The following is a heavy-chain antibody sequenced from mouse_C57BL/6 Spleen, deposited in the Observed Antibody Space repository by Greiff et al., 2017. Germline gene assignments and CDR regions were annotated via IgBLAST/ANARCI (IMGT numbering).Heavy chain of an antibody. CDR2: IHPNSGST. J-gene: IGHJ4*01. CDR3: ANYDYDGYAMDY. D-gene: IGHD2-4*01. V-gene: IGHV1-64*01. CDR1: GYTFTSYW. Sequence: VQLQQSGAELVKPGASVKLSCKASGYTFTSYWMHWVKQRPGQGLEWIGMIHPNSGSTNYNEKFKSKATLTVDKSSSTAYMQLSSLTSEDSAVYYCANYDYDGYAMDYWGQGTSVTVSS.